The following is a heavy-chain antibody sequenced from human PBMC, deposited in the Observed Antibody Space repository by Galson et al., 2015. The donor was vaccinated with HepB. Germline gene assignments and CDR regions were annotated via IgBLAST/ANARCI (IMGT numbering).Heavy chain of an antibody. CDR3: ARALHFCISETCYRAGVDY. CDR1: GFTFSGHG. D-gene: IGHD3-16*02. V-gene: IGHV3-30*04. J-gene: IGHJ4*02. Sequence: SLRLSCAASGFTFSGHGIHWVRQAPGKGLEWVAVISFDGSSRYYADSVKGRFTISRDNSENTLFLQMNSLRAEDTAVYYCARALHFCISETCYRAGVDYWGQGTLVIVSS. CDR2: ISFDGSSR.